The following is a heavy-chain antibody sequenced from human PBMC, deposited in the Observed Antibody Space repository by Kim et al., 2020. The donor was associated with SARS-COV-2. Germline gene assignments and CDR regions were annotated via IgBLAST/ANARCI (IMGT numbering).Heavy chain of an antibody. CDR3: ARHYGSGRPYFDY. CDR2: IYYSGST. V-gene: IGHV4-59*08. CDR1: SGSISNYY. J-gene: IGHJ4*02. D-gene: IGHD3-10*01. Sequence: SETLSLTCSVSSGSISNYYWSWIRQPPGKGLEWIGYIYYSGSTNYNPSLKSRVTISVDTSKNQFSLKLSSVTAADTAVYFCARHYGSGRPYFDYWGQG.